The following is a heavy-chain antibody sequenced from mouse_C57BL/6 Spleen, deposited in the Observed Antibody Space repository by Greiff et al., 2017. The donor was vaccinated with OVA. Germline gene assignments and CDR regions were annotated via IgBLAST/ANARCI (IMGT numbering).Heavy chain of an antibody. J-gene: IGHJ2*01. V-gene: IGHV1-64*01. CDR2: IHPNSGST. Sequence: QVQLQQPGAELVKPGASVKLSCKASGYTFTSYWMHWVKQRPGQGLEWIGMIHPNSGSTNYNEKFKSKATLTVDKSSSTAYMQLSSLTSEDSAVYYCARPPFITTVVALDYWGQGTTLTVSS. D-gene: IGHD1-1*01. CDR1: GYTFTSYW. CDR3: ARPPFITTVVALDY.